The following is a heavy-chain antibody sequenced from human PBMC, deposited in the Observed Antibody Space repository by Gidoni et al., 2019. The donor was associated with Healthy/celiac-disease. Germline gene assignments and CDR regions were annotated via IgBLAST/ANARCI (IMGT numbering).Heavy chain of an antibody. CDR2: IIPIFGTA. CDR1: GGTFSSYA. D-gene: IGHD6-6*01. Sequence: QVQLVQSGAEVKKPGSSVKVSCKASGGTFSSYAISWWRQAPGQGLEWMGGIIPIFGTANSAQKFQGSVTITADESTSTAYMELSSLRSEDTAVYYCSTTLWESSIAAPTPLNWFDPWGQGTLVTVSS. V-gene: IGHV1-69*01. CDR3: STTLWESSIAAPTPLNWFDP. J-gene: IGHJ5*02.